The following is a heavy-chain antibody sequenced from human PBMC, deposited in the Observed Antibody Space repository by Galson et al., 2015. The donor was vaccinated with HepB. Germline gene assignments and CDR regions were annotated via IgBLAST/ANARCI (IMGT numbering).Heavy chain of an antibody. Sequence: SLRLSCAASGFTVSSNYMSWVRQAPGKGLEWVSFIYSDGNTYYADSVKGRFTISRDNSKNTLYLQMNSLRADDTAVYYCARGIDNWFDPWGQGTLVTVSS. CDR1: GFTVSSNY. J-gene: IGHJ5*02. CDR2: IYSDGNT. V-gene: IGHV3-53*01. CDR3: ARGIDNWFDP. D-gene: IGHD3-16*01.